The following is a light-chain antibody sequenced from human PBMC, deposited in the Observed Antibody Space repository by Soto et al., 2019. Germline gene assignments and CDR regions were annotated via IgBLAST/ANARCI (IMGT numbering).Light chain of an antibody. Sequence: DIQMTQSPSSLSASVGDRVTISCRASQRISTYLNWYQQTPGKAPKLLIHPASSLQSGVPSRFSGSASGTDFTLTITNVQPEDFAIYYCQQSYNIPLTFGPGTKVDI. CDR1: QRISTY. J-gene: IGKJ3*01. CDR2: PAS. V-gene: IGKV1-39*01. CDR3: QQSYNIPLT.